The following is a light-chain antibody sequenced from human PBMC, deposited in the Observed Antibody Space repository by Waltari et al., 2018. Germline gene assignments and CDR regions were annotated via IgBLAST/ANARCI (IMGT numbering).Light chain of an antibody. CDR1: SDINVDDFT. Sequence: QPVLTQPPSSSASPGESARLTCTLPSDINVDDFTIYWYQQKPGSPPRFLLYYKSDSEKAQGSGVPSRFSGSKDASANAGILLISGLQSEDEADYYCMFWPSNVWVFGGGTKLTVL. J-gene: IGLJ3*02. CDR2: YKSDSEK. V-gene: IGLV5-37*01. CDR3: MFWPSNVWV.